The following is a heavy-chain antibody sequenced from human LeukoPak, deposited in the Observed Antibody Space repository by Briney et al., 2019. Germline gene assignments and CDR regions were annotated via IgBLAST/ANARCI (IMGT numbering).Heavy chain of an antibody. J-gene: IGHJ5*02. D-gene: IGHD3-10*01. CDR3: ARETSSYYGSGNWFDP. CDR1: GFTFSSYG. CDR2: ISYDGSNK. V-gene: IGHV3-30*03. Sequence: PGGSLRLSCAASGFTFSSYGMHWVRQAPGKGLEWVAVISYDGSNKYYADSVKGRFTISRDNSKDTLYLQMNSLRAEDTAVYYCARETSSYYGSGNWFDPWGQGTLVTVSS.